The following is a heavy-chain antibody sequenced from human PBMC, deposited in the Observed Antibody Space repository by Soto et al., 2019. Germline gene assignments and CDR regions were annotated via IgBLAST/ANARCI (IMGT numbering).Heavy chain of an antibody. Sequence: GGSLRLSCAASGFTFSSYAMSWVRQAPGKGLEWVSAISGSGGSTYYADSVKGRFTISRDNSKNTLYLQMNSLRAEDTAVYYCAKSPDRCYGDYYYYYGMDVWGQGTTVTVSS. D-gene: IGHD4-17*01. CDR2: ISGSGGST. CDR1: GFTFSSYA. V-gene: IGHV3-23*01. J-gene: IGHJ6*02. CDR3: AKSPDRCYGDYYYYYGMDV.